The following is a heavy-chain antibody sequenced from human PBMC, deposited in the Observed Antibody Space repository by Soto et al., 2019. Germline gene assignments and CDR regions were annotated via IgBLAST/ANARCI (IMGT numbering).Heavy chain of an antibody. CDR1: GGSISTYY. CDR3: ARSHSFDGSIYHYYFDF. Sequence: SETLSLTCTVSGGSISTYYWSWIRQPPGGTLEWIGYIYASGATTYNPSLESRVTMSVDMPNNEFSLELTSLTAADTAVYYCARSHSFDGSIYHYYFDFWGQGTLVAVSS. CDR2: IYASGAT. J-gene: IGHJ4*02. D-gene: IGHD3-10*01. V-gene: IGHV4-59*01.